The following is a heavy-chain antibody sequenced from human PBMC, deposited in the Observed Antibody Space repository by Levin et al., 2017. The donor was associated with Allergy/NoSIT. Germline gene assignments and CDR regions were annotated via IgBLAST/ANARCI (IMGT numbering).Heavy chain of an antibody. V-gene: IGHV3-49*03. CDR3: TRVLVAAGPRLDY. J-gene: IGHJ4*02. CDR2: IRSNAHGGTT. D-gene: IGHD6-13*01. CDR1: GFTFGDYA. Sequence: GESLKISCTVSGFTFGDYAMKLFRQAPGKGLEWVSFIRSNAHGGTTEYAASVKGRFTMSRDDSKSIAYLQMNSLKTEDTAVYFCTRVLVAAGPRLDYWGQGTLVTVSS.